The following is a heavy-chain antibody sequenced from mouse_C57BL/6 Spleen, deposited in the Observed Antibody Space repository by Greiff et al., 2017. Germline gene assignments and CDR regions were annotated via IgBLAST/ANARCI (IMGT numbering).Heavy chain of an antibody. D-gene: IGHD2-5*01. J-gene: IGHJ3*01. V-gene: IGHV5-17*01. CDR3: AGNTGPYYSIYGWFAY. Sequence: EVHLVESGGGLVKPGGSLKLSCAASGFTFSDYGMHWVRQAPEKGLEWVAYISSGSSTIYYADTVKGRFTFSRDNAKNTLFLQMTSLRSEDTAMYYCAGNTGPYYSIYGWFAYWGEGTLVTVSA. CDR1: GFTFSDYG. CDR2: ISSGSSTI.